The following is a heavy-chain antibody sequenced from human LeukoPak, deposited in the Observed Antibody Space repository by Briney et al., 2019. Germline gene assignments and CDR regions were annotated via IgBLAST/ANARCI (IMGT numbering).Heavy chain of an antibody. V-gene: IGHV3-74*01. CDR1: GFTFRRYW. CDR3: ARDESVTGPTTFDY. D-gene: IGHD6-19*01. J-gene: IGHJ4*02. CDR2: INTDGSDT. Sequence: GGSLRLSCAASGFTFRRYWMHWVRQAPEKGPVWVSRINTDGSDTIYADSVKGRFTISRDNAKNTLFLQMNSLRAEDTAVYYCARDESVTGPTTFDYWGQGTLVTVSS.